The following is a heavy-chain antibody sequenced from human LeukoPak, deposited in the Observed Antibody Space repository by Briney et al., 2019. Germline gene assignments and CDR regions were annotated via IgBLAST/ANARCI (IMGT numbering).Heavy chain of an antibody. CDR3: ARGQKWELPTWFDY. V-gene: IGHV3-48*01. CDR1: GFTFSSYS. CDR2: ISSSSSTI. D-gene: IGHD1-26*01. Sequence: GGSLRLSCAASGFTFSSYSMNWVRQAPGKGLEWVSYISSSSSTIYYADSVKGRFTISRDNAKNSLYLQMNSLRAEDTAVYYCARGQKWELPTWFDYWGQGTLVTVSS. J-gene: IGHJ4*02.